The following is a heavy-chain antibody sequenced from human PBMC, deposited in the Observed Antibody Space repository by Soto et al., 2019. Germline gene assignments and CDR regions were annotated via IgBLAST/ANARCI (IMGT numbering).Heavy chain of an antibody. CDR1: GGSISSSIYY. CDR3: ASGVSAAGDQYYYAMDV. D-gene: IGHD6-13*01. J-gene: IGHJ6*02. CDR2: IYYSEST. Sequence: SETLSLTCTVSGGSISSSIYYWGWIRQPPGKGLEWIGSIYYSESTYYNPSLKSRVIISVDMSKNQFSLKLSSVTAADTAVYYCASGVSAAGDQYYYAMDVWGQGTTVTVSS. V-gene: IGHV4-39*01.